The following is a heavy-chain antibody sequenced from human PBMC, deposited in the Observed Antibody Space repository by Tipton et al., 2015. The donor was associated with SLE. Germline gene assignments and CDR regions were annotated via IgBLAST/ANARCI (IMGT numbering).Heavy chain of an antibody. J-gene: IGHJ4*02. D-gene: IGHD7-27*01. CDR1: GGSFSGYY. V-gene: IGHV4-34*01. CDR2: IYHSGTA. Sequence: LRLSCAVYGGSFSGYYWSWIRQPPGKGLEWIGSIYHSGTAYYNPSLKSRVTISVDTSKNQISLKLSSVTAADTAVYYCARGWLTGDDDGTLDYWGQGTLVTVSS. CDR3: ARGWLTGDDDGTLDY.